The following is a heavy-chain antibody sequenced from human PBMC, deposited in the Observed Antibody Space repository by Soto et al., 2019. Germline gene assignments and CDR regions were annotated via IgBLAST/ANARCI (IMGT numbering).Heavy chain of an antibody. CDR1: GYTFTNNA. J-gene: IGHJ4*02. CDR2: TNPGDGNT. CDR3: ARADSLYSSSSEDY. V-gene: IGHV1-3*01. D-gene: IGHD6-6*01. Sequence: QVPLVQSGAEVKKPGASVKVSCKASGYTFTNNAIHWVRQAPGQRLEWMGWTNPGDGNTKYSQKFQDRVTITRDTSVSTAYMDLGSLRAEDTAVYYCARADSLYSSSSEDYWGQGTLVTVSS.